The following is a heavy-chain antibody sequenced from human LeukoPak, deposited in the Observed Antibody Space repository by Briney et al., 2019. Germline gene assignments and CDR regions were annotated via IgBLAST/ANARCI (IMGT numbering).Heavy chain of an antibody. CDR1: GFTFSSYS. Sequence: PGGSLRLSCAASGFTFSSYSMNWVRQAPGKGLEWVSSISSSSSYIYYADSVKGRITISRDNAKNSLYLQMNSLRAEDTAVYYCARDPYYYGSGSYYPGDYYNYYMDVWGKGTTVTVSS. CDR3: ARDPYYYGSGSYYPGDYYNYYMDV. V-gene: IGHV3-21*01. J-gene: IGHJ6*03. CDR2: ISSSSSYI. D-gene: IGHD3-10*01.